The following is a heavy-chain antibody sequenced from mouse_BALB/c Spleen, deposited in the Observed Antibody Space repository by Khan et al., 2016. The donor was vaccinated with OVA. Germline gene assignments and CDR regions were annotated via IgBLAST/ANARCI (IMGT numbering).Heavy chain of an antibody. Sequence: QVQLQQSGAELVRPGSSVKISCKASGYTFSSSWMNWVKQRPGQGLEWIGQIFPGNDDADYNGKFKGKATLTADKSSRTAYMQLTSRTSEDSAVDFCARYFGSRLAYWGQGTLVTVSA. V-gene: IGHV1-80*01. CDR3: ARYFGSRLAY. CDR1: GYTFSSSW. J-gene: IGHJ3*01. CDR2: IFPGNDDA. D-gene: IGHD1-1*01.